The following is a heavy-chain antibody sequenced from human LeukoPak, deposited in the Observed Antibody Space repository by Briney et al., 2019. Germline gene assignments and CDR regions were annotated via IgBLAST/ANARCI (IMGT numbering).Heavy chain of an antibody. V-gene: IGHV4-61*01. D-gene: IGHD3-9*01. J-gene: IGHJ3*02. CDR3: ARGLDYDILTGYPVNAFDI. CDR1: GGSISSSSYY. CDR2: IYYSGST. Sequence: SETLSLTCTVSGGSISSSSYYWSWIRQPPGKGLEWIGYIYYSGSTNYNPSLKSRVTISVDTSKNQFSLKLSSVTAADTAVYYCARGLDYDILTGYPVNAFDIWGQGTMVTVSS.